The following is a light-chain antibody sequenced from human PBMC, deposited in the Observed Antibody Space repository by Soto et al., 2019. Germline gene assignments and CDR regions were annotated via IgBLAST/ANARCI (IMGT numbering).Light chain of an antibody. Sequence: EIVMTQSPATLSVSPGERATLSCRASQSVSSNLAWYQQKPGQAPRLLIYGASTRATGIPARFSGSRSGTELTLPLSSLQSEDFTVYSCQQYNNWPPLTFGGGTQVEIK. CDR1: QSVSSN. CDR2: GAS. V-gene: IGKV3-15*01. J-gene: IGKJ4*01. CDR3: QQYNNWPPLT.